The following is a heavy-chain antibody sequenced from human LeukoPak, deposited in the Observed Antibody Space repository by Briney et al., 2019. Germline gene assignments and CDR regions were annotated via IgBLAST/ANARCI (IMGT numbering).Heavy chain of an antibody. CDR2: MNPNSGNT. CDR3: AKDWAGSDRRYYFDY. J-gene: IGHJ4*02. Sequence: ASVKVSCKASGYTFTSYDINWVRQATGQGLEWMGWMNPNSGNTGYAQKFQGRVTITRNTSISTAYMELSSLRAEETAVYYCAKDWAGSDRRYYFDYWGQGTLVTVSS. D-gene: IGHD3-22*01. CDR1: GYTFTSYD. V-gene: IGHV1-8*03.